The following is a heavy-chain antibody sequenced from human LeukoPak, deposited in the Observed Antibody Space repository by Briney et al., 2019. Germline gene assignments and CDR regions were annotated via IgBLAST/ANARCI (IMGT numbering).Heavy chain of an antibody. CDR1: GFTFSSYG. CDR3: ARESYYDSSAIDY. CDR2: IWYDGSNK. V-gene: IGHV3-33*01. J-gene: IGHJ4*02. Sequence: GGSLRLSCAASGFTFSSYGMHWVRQAPGKGLEWVAVIWYDGSNKYYADSVKGRFTISRDNYKNTLYLQMNSLRAEDTAVYYCARESYYDSSAIDYWGQGTLVTVSS. D-gene: IGHD3-22*01.